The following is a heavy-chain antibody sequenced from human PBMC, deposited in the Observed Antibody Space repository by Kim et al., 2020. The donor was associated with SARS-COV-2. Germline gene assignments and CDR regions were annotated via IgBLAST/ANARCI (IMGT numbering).Heavy chain of an antibody. J-gene: IGHJ4*02. D-gene: IGHD3-10*01. V-gene: IGHV4-30-2*04. CDR2: N. CDR3: ASLYYGSGIDY. Sequence: NYHTPTPKGRVTISVDTSKTQFSLKLSSVTAADTAVYYCASLYYGSGIDYWGQGTLVTVSS.